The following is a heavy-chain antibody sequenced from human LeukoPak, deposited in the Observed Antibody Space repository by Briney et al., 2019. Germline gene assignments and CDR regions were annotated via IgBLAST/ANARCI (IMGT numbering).Heavy chain of an antibody. J-gene: IGHJ5*01. V-gene: IGHV1-2*06. CDR3: ARAGGTYYYESSGYYYQNWFDS. D-gene: IGHD3-22*01. CDR1: GYRFSDYY. Sequence: ASVKVSCTASGYRFSDYYMHWVRQAPGQGLEWMGRINSNSGGTGFAEKFRGRVTMTRDTSISTAYMELSRLTSGDTAVYYCARAGGTYYYESSGYYYQNWFDSWGQGTLVTVSS. CDR2: INSNSGGT.